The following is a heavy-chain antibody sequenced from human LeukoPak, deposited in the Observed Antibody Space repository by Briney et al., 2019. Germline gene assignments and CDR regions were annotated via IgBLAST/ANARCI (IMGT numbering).Heavy chain of an antibody. CDR3: AKSMSQWLATFYFDY. CDR1: GFTFSSYA. Sequence: SRGSLRLSCAASGFTFSSYAMSWVRQAPGKGLEWVSAISGSGGSTYYADSVKGRFTISRDNSKNTLYLQMNSLRAEDTAVYYCAKSMSQWLATFYFDYWGQGTLVTVSS. D-gene: IGHD6-19*01. V-gene: IGHV3-23*01. J-gene: IGHJ4*02. CDR2: ISGSGGST.